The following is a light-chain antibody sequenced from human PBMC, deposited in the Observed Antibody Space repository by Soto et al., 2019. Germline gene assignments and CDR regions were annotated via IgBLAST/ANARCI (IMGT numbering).Light chain of an antibody. Sequence: QSALTLAPSASGSPGQSVTISCTGTSSDVGGYNYVSWYQQHPGKAPKLMIYEVSKRPSGVPDRFSGSKSGNTASLTVSGHQTEDEADYYCTSYAGSHNFVVFGGGTKLTVL. J-gene: IGLJ2*01. CDR1: SSDVGGYNY. CDR3: TSYAGSHNFVV. CDR2: EVS. V-gene: IGLV2-8*01.